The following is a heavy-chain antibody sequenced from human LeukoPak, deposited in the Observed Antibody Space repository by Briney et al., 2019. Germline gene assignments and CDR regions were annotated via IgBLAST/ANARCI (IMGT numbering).Heavy chain of an antibody. CDR1: GGSISRYY. V-gene: IGHV4-59*01. J-gene: IGHJ4*02. Sequence: SEALSLTCSVPGGSISRYYWSWIREPPGKGLEWVGYIDYSGTTDYKPSLKSRVTISVDTSKNQFSLRLNSVTAADTAGYYCARGLTTHAGTFDYWGQGTLVTVSS. CDR3: ARGLTTHAGTFDY. CDR2: IDYSGTT. D-gene: IGHD6-13*01.